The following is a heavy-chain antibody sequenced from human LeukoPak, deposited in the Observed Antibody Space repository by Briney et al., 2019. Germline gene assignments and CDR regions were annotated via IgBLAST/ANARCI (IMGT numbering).Heavy chain of an antibody. CDR3: ARDYCSGGSCYRRTFYYYYMDV. CDR2: IFHSGST. V-gene: IGHV4-4*02. D-gene: IGHD2-15*01. J-gene: IGHJ6*03. Sequence: SETLSLTCAVSGASIFRSNWWSWVRQPPGKGLEWIGQIFHSGSTSYSPSLKSRVTISLDKSKNQFSLKLTSVTAADTAVYYCARDYCSGGSCYRRTFYYYYMDVWGKGTTVTVSS. CDR1: GASIFRSNW.